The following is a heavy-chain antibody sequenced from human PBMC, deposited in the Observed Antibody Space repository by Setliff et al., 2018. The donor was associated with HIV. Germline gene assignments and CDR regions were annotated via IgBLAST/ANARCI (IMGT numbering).Heavy chain of an antibody. D-gene: IGHD3-9*01. CDR2: ISYSGNT. Sequence: SETLSLTCTVSGGSISSGGYYWTWVRQHPGEGLEWIGYISYSGNTYYNPSLKSRVTISIDSSKNQFSLKLNSVTAADTAVYYCVRRLRYFDPSFDIWGQGTLVTVSS. CDR1: GGSISSGGYY. CDR3: VRRLRYFDPSFDI. V-gene: IGHV4-31*03. J-gene: IGHJ3*02.